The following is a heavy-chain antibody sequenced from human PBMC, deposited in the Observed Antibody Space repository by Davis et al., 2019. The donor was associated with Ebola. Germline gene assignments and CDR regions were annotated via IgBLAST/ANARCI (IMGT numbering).Heavy chain of an antibody. CDR3: ATAVSGLWYFDL. CDR2: FDPEDGET. J-gene: IGHJ2*01. D-gene: IGHD6-25*01. V-gene: IGHV1-24*01. Sequence: AASVKVSCKVSRYTLTELSMHWVRQAPGKGLEWMAGFDPEDGETIYAQQFQGRVTMTEDTSTDTAYMELSSLRSEDTAVYYCATAVSGLWYFDLWGRGTLVTVSS. CDR1: RYTLTELS.